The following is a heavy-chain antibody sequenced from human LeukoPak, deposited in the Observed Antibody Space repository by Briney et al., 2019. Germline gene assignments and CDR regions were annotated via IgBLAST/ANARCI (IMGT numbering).Heavy chain of an antibody. CDR2: IYYSGST. Sequence: SETLSLTCTVSGGSISSSSYYWGWIRQPPGKGLEWIGSIYYSGSTYYNPSLKSRVTISVDTSKNQFSLKLSSVTAADTAVYCCARDLKSAAAGVNFDYWGQGTLVTVSS. D-gene: IGHD6-13*01. CDR1: GGSISSSSYY. V-gene: IGHV4-39*07. J-gene: IGHJ4*02. CDR3: ARDLKSAAAGVNFDY.